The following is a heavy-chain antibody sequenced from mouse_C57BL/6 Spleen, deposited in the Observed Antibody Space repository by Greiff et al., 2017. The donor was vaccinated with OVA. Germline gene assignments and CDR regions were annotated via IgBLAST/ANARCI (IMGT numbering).Heavy chain of an antibody. CDR1: GFNIKNTY. CDR2: IDPANGNT. J-gene: IGHJ2*01. Sequence: VQLKESVAELVRPGASVKLSCTASGFNIKNTYMHWVKQRPEQGLEWIGRIDPANGNTKYAPKFQGKATITADTSSNTAYLQLSSLTSEDTAIYYCAGPIYYDYDAFDYWGQGTTLTVSS. V-gene: IGHV14-3*01. D-gene: IGHD2-4*01. CDR3: AGPIYYDYDAFDY.